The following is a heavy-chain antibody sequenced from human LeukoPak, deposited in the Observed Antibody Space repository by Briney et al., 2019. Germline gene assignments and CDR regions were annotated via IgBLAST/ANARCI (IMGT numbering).Heavy chain of an antibody. V-gene: IGHV4-38-2*01. CDR2: IYHSGST. Sequence: PSETLSLTSAVSGYSISSGYYWGWIRQPPGKGLEWIGSIYHSGSTYYNPSLKSRVTISVDTSKNQFSLKLSSVTAADTAVYYCARALGEVTTYYFDYWGQGTLVTVSS. J-gene: IGHJ4*02. D-gene: IGHD4-17*01. CDR1: GYSISSGYY. CDR3: ARALGEVTTYYFDY.